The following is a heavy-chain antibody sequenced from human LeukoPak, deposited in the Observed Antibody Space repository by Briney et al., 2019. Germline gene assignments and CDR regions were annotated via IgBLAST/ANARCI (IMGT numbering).Heavy chain of an antibody. CDR2: ISASGGTT. J-gene: IGHJ1*01. V-gene: IGHV3-23*01. CDR3: PKDISTSWYEKYFQH. D-gene: IGHD6-19*01. Sequence: GGSLRLSCAASGFTFSTYAMSWVRQAPGKGLEWVSTISASGGTTYYADSVKGRFTISRDSSKNMLYLQMNSLRAEDTAVYYCPKDISTSWYEKYFQHWGQGTLVTVSS. CDR1: GFTFSTYA.